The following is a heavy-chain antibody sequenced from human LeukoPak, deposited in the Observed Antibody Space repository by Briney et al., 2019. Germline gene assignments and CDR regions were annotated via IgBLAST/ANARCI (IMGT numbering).Heavy chain of an antibody. D-gene: IGHD3-10*01. CDR2: IYSGGST. J-gene: IGHJ4*02. V-gene: IGHV3-66*01. CDR3: ARVGLWFGELHEN. Sequence: GGSLRLSCAASGFTVSSNYMSWVRQAPGKGLEWVSVIYSGGSTYYADSVKGRFTISRDNSKNTLYLQMNSLRAEDTAVYYCARVGLWFGELHENWGQGTLVTVYS. CDR1: GFTVSSNY.